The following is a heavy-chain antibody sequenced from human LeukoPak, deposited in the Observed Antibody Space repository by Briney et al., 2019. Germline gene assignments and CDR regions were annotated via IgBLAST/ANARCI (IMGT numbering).Heavy chain of an antibody. CDR3: ARDHGSGWTWAYDY. CDR1: GVSISRYY. CDR2: ISYSGST. J-gene: IGHJ4*02. Sequence: PSETLSLTCTVSGVSISRYYWSWIRQPPGKGLDWIGYISYSGSTNYNPSLKGRVTLSVDTSKNQFSLKLSSVTAADTAVYYCARDHGSGWTWAYDYWGQGTLVTVSS. V-gene: IGHV4-59*01. D-gene: IGHD6-19*01.